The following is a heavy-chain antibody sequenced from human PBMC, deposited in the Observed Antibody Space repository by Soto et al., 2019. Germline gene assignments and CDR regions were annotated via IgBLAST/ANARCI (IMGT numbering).Heavy chain of an antibody. V-gene: IGHV3-23*01. D-gene: IGHD1-7*01. CDR1: GFTFSSYA. CDR2: ISGSGGST. CDR3: AKDKGTGTTPIIDY. J-gene: IGHJ4*02. Sequence: GGSLRLSCAASGFTFSSYAMSWVRQAPGKGLEWVSAISGSGGSTYYADSVKGRFTISRANSKNTLYLQMNSLRAEDTAVYYCAKDKGTGTTPIIDYWGQGTLVTVSS.